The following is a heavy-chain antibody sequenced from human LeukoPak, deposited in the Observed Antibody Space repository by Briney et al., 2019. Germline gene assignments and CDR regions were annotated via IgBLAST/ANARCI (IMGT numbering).Heavy chain of an antibody. J-gene: IGHJ4*02. D-gene: IGHD5-12*01. Sequence: ASVKVSCKASGYTFTSYYMHWVRQAPGQGLEWMGIINPSGGSTSYAQKFQGRVTMTRDTSTSTVYMELSSLRSEDTAVYYCARDWERYSGYPKGYFDYWGQGTLVTVSS. CDR3: ARDWERYSGYPKGYFDY. CDR2: INPSGGST. CDR1: GYTFTSYY. V-gene: IGHV1-46*01.